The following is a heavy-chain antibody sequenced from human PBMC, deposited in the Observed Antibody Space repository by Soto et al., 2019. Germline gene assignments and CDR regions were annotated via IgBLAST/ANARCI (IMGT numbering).Heavy chain of an antibody. V-gene: IGHV1-46*01. D-gene: IGHD6-19*01. CDR1: GYTFTSYY. J-gene: IGHJ6*02. Sequence: QVQLVQSGAEVKKPGASVKVSCKASGYTFTSYYMHWVRQAPGQGLEWTGIINPSGGSTSYAQKFQGRVTMTRDTCTSTVYMELSSLRSEDTALYYCARDSEGEPWLVYYYYYGMDVWGQGTTVTVSS. CDR2: INPSGGST. CDR3: ARDSEGEPWLVYYYYYGMDV.